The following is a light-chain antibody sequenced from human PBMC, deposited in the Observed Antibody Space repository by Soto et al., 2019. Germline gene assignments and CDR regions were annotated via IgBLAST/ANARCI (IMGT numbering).Light chain of an antibody. Sequence: QSVLTQSPSASGTPGQRVSISCSGSSYNIGSNNVYWYQHFPGSAPRFLIYPNSPRPSGVPDRFSASKSGTSASLVISGLRPEDEATYYCATWDDSPSGRSWVFGGGTQLTVL. CDR2: PNS. V-gene: IGLV1-47*01. CDR1: SYNIGSNN. CDR3: ATWDDSPSGRSWV. J-gene: IGLJ7*01.